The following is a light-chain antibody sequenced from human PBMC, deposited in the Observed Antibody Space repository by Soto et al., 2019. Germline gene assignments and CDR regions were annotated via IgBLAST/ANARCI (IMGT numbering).Light chain of an antibody. Sequence: EIVMTQSPATLSVSPGERATLSCRASQSVSSNLAWYQQKPGQPPRLLIYGASTRAAGIPARFSGSRSGTEFTLTISSLQSEDFAVYYCQQYNDWPSLTFGGGTKVEIK. V-gene: IGKV3-15*01. CDR3: QQYNDWPSLT. CDR2: GAS. CDR1: QSVSSN. J-gene: IGKJ4*01.